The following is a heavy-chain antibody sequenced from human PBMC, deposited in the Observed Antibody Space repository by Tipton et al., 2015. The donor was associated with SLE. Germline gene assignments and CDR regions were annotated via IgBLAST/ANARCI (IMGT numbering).Heavy chain of an antibody. Sequence: TLSLTCTVSGGSVSSGSYYWSWIRQPPGKGPEWIGEINHSGSTNYNPSLKSRVTISVDTSKNQFSLKLSSVTAADTAVYYCARADIVVVTAHYWYFDLWGRGTLVTVSS. J-gene: IGHJ2*01. V-gene: IGHV4-61*01. CDR2: INHSGST. D-gene: IGHD2-21*02. CDR3: ARADIVVVTAHYWYFDL. CDR1: GGSVSSGSYY.